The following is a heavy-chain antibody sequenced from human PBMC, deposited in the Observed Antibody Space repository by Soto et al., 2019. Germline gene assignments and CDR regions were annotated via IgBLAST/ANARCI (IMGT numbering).Heavy chain of an antibody. J-gene: IGHJ6*03. CDR3: AKDMGRWLNYYMDV. CDR1: GFTFDDYA. CDR2: ISWNSGSI. D-gene: IGHD6-19*01. Sequence: HPGGSLRLSCAASGFTFDDYAMHWVRQAPGKGLEWVSGISWNSGSIGYADSVKGRFTISRDNAKNSLYLQMNSLRAEDTALYYCAKDMGRWLNYYMDVWGKGTTVTVSS. V-gene: IGHV3-9*01.